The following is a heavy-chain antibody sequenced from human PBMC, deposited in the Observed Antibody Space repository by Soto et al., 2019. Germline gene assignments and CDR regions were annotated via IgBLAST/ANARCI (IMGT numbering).Heavy chain of an antibody. CDR3: ARDQAAAALRNWFDP. CDR1: GFTFSSDV. J-gene: IGHJ5*02. Sequence: GGSLGLTGAASGFTFSSDVMHWVRQAPGKGLEWVAVIWYDGSNKYYADSVKGRFTISRDNSKNTLYLQMNSLRAEDTAVYYCARDQAAAALRNWFDPWGQGTLVTVSS. V-gene: IGHV3-33*01. D-gene: IGHD6-13*01. CDR2: IWYDGSNK.